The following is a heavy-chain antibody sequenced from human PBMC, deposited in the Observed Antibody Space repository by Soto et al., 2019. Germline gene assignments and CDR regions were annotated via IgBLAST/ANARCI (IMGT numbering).Heavy chain of an antibody. Sequence: QLVQSGVEVKKPGASVRVSCKASGYTFSNYGISWVRQAPGHGLEWMGWISGYDHRTNYAQRFQGRVTLTTDTSTTTSYMELSSLTSDDTAVYYCARDWEDSRLINCFDPWGQGTLVTVSS. V-gene: IGHV1-18*01. J-gene: IGHJ5*02. CDR3: ARDWEDSRLINCFDP. CDR1: GYTFSNYG. CDR2: ISGYDHRT. D-gene: IGHD1-26*01.